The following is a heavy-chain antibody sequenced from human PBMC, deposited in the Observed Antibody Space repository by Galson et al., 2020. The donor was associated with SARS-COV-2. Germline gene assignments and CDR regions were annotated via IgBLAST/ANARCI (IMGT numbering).Heavy chain of an antibody. CDR2: ISGSGSST. CDR1: GFTFSNFA. J-gene: IGHJ6*02. CDR3: AKDPGGSGSSYYFYYGLDV. D-gene: IGHD1-26*01. V-gene: IGHV3-23*01. Sequence: GESLKISCAASGFTFSNFAMTWVRQAPGQGLEWVSSISGSGSSTYYTDSAEGRFTISRDNSKNTLFLQLNSLIVEDTAIYYCAKDPGGSGSSYYFYYGLDVWGQGTTVTVSS.